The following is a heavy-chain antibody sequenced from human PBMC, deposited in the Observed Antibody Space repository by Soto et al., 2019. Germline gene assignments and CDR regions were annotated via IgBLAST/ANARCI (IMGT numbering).Heavy chain of an antibody. J-gene: IGHJ3*02. CDR2: ISYDGSNK. Sequence: PVWSLRLSCAASGFTFSSYAMHCVRQAPGKGLEWVAVISYDGSNKYYADSVKGRFTISRDNSKNTLYLQMNSLRAEDTAVYYCARALDILTGYGVGGAFDIWGHGTMVTV. CDR3: ARALDILTGYGVGGAFDI. V-gene: IGHV3-30-3*01. CDR1: GFTFSSYA. D-gene: IGHD3-9*01.